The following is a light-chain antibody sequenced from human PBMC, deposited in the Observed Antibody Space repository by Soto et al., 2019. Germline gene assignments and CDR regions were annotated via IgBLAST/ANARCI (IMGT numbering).Light chain of an antibody. Sequence: EIVLTQSPGTLSLSPGERATLSCRASQSVAKNYLAWYQQKPGQAPRLLMYDAYKGATGIPDRFSGSGSGTDFILTISRLEPEDFAVYFCSQDASPPRTFGQGTKVEIK. CDR1: QSVAKNY. CDR3: SQDASPPRT. CDR2: DAY. V-gene: IGKV3-20*01. J-gene: IGKJ1*01.